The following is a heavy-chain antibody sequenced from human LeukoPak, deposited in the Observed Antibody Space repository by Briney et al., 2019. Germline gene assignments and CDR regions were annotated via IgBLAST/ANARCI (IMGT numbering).Heavy chain of an antibody. J-gene: IGHJ4*02. CDR3: ARGTDGTRD. CDR1: GFTVSNNY. Sequence: GGSLRLSCAASGFTVSNNYMNWVRQAPGEGLEWISYISSSGSTIHYADSVKGRFTISRDNAENSLSLHMNNLRDEDTAVYYCARGTDGTRDWGLGTLVTVSS. D-gene: IGHD2-8*01. V-gene: IGHV3-48*02. CDR2: ISSSGSTI.